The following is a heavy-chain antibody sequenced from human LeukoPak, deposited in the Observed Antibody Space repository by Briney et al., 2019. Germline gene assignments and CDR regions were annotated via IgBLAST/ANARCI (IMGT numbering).Heavy chain of an antibody. CDR2: ISYDGSNK. Sequence: PGGSLRLSCAASRFTFSSYAMHWVRQAPGKGLEWVAVISYDGSNKYYADSVKGRFTISRDISKNTLYLQMNSLRAEDTAVYYCARGGWELHYWGQGTLVTVSS. V-gene: IGHV3-30-3*01. CDR1: RFTFSSYA. CDR3: ARGGWELHY. J-gene: IGHJ4*02. D-gene: IGHD1-26*01.